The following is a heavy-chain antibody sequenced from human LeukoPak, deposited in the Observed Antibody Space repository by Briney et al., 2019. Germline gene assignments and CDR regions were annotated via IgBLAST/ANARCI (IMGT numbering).Heavy chain of an antibody. Sequence: PGGSLRLSCAASGFTFSSYGMHWVRQAPGKGLEWVAVISYDGSNKYYADSVKGRFTISRDNSKNTLYLQMNSLRAEDTAVYYCAKEGYDFWSGYYSGFDYWGQGTLVTVSS. CDR3: AKEGYDFWSGYYSGFDY. D-gene: IGHD3-3*01. V-gene: IGHV3-30*18. CDR2: ISYDGSNK. CDR1: GFTFSSYG. J-gene: IGHJ4*02.